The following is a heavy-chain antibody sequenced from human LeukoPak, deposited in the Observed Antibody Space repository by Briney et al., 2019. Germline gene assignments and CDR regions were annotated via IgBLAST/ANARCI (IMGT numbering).Heavy chain of an antibody. CDR1: GGSISSSSYY. CDR2: IYYSGST. J-gene: IGHJ4*02. CDR3: ASGRITMIVVVKGPFDY. V-gene: IGHV4-39*01. D-gene: IGHD3-22*01. Sequence: SETLYLTCTVSGGSISSSSYYWGWIRQPPGKGLEWIGSIYYSGSTYYNPSLKSRVTISVDTSKNQFSLKLSSVTAADTAVYYCASGRITMIVVVKGPFDYWGQGTLVTVSS.